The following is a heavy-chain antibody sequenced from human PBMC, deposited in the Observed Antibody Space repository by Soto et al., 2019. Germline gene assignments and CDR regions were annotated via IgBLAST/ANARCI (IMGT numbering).Heavy chain of an antibody. V-gene: IGHV4-31*03. CDR2: IYYSGST. D-gene: IGHD5-18*01. CDR1: GGSISSGGYY. Sequence: SETLSLTCTVSGGSISSGGYYWSWIRQHPGKGLEWIGYIYYSGSTYYNPSLKSRVTISVDTSKNQFSLKLSSVTAADTAVYYCARGFRVGNGIQLSRRYYYYGMDVWGQGTTVTVSS. J-gene: IGHJ6*02. CDR3: ARGFRVGNGIQLSRRYYYYGMDV.